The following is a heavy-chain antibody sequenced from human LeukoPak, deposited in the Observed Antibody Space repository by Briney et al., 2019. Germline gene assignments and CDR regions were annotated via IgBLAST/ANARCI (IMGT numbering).Heavy chain of an antibody. D-gene: IGHD4-17*01. CDR1: GFTFSSYS. CDR3: ARDLYGDYPGVHYFDY. V-gene: IGHV3-21*01. J-gene: IGHJ4*02. Sequence: GGSLRLSCAASGFTFSSYSMNWVRQAPGKGLEWVSSISSSSSYIYYADSVKGRFTISRDNSKNTLYLQMNSLRAEDTAVYYCARDLYGDYPGVHYFDYWGQGTLVTVSS. CDR2: ISSSSSYI.